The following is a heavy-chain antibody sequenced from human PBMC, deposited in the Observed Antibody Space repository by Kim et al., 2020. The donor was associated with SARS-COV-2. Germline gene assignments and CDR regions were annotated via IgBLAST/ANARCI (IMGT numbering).Heavy chain of an antibody. D-gene: IGHD5-12*01. Sequence: GGSLRLSCAASGFTVSSNYMSWVRQAPGKGLEWVSVIYSGGDTYYADSVKGRFIISRDKSNNTLYLRMNSLRAEDTAVYYCAREQRSGYGVRSGFDDWGRGTLVTVSS. CDR3: AREQRSGYGVRSGFDD. J-gene: IGHJ4*02. CDR1: GFTVSSNY. V-gene: IGHV3-53*01. CDR2: IYSGGDT.